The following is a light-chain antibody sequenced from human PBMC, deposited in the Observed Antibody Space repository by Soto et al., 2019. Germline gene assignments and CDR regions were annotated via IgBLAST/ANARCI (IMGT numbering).Light chain of an antibody. J-gene: IGKJ4*01. CDR3: LQRSNWPPLT. CDR2: DAS. Sequence: EIVLTQSPATVSLSPGDRATLSCRASRSVGTYLAWYQQKPGQAPRLIIYDASNRATGIPARFSGSGSGTDFTLTISSLEPEDFAIYYCLQRSNWPPLTFGGGTRVDIK. V-gene: IGKV3-11*01. CDR1: RSVGTY.